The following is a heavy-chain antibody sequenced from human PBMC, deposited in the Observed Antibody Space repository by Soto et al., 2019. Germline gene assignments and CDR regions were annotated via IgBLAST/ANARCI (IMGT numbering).Heavy chain of an antibody. J-gene: IGHJ6*02. CDR3: ARGPCRHSAMDV. CDR1: GANFKKNV. V-gene: IGHV1-69*10. CDR2: TIPALGKT. Sequence: WSSVKVSYKTSGANFKKNVFTWVRQAPGQGLEWMGGTIPALGKTHYIEKFQGRVTITVDGATRTVYMEVRDLTSEDPAIYYCARGPCRHSAMDVWGQGTTVTVSS.